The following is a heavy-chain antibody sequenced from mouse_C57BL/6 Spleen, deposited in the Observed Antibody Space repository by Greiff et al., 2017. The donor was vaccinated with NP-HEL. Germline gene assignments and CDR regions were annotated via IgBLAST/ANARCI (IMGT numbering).Heavy chain of an antibody. D-gene: IGHD2-3*01. CDR2: IYPRSGNT. V-gene: IGHV1-81*01. CDR1: GYTFTSYG. J-gene: IGHJ3*01. Sequence: QVQLQQSGAELARPGASVKLSCKASGYTFTSYGISWVKQRTGQGLEWIGEIYPRSGNTYYNEKFKGKATLTADKSSSTAYMELRSLTSEDSAVYFCARPDGYYLAWLAYWGQGTLVTVSA. CDR3: ARPDGYYLAWLAY.